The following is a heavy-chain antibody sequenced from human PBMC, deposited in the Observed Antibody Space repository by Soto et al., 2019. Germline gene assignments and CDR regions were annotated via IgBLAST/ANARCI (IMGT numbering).Heavy chain of an antibody. V-gene: IGHV4-59*08. CDR1: GASISGYH. CDR2: ISYSGAT. Sequence: PSETLSLTCTVSGASISGYHWSWIRQPPGKGLECLGYISYSGATNYNPSLKSRVTMSIDTSKNQFSLQLKSVTAADTAVYYCARGRLVPAVNFDYWGLGTLLTVSS. J-gene: IGHJ4*02. D-gene: IGHD2-2*01. CDR3: ARGRLVPAVNFDY.